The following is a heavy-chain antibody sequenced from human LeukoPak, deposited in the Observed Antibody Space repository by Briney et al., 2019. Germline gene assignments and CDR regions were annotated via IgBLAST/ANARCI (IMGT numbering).Heavy chain of an antibody. CDR2: ISGSGGST. Sequence: GGSLILSCAASGFTFSSYAMSWVRQAPGKGLEWVSAISGSGGSTYYADSVKGRFTISRDNSKNTLYLQMNSLRAEDTAVYYCARDVGAIGFDYWGQGTLVTVSS. CDR3: ARDVGAIGFDY. J-gene: IGHJ4*02. CDR1: GFTFSSYA. V-gene: IGHV3-23*01. D-gene: IGHD1-26*01.